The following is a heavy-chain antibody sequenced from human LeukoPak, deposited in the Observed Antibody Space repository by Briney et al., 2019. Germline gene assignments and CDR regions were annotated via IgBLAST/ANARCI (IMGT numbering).Heavy chain of an antibody. CDR2: INGRSNYI. Sequence: GGSLRLSCAASGFTFSTYTMNWVCQAPGKGLEWVSSINGRSNYIYYADSVKGRFTISRDNAKNSLYLQMNSLRAEDTAVYYCAREDGIVGATSAFDIWGQGTMVTVSS. J-gene: IGHJ3*02. CDR1: GFTFSTYT. V-gene: IGHV3-21*01. CDR3: AREDGIVGATSAFDI. D-gene: IGHD1-26*01.